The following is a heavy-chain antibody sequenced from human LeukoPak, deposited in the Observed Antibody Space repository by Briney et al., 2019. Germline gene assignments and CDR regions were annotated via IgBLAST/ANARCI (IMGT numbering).Heavy chain of an antibody. CDR2: ISGSGGST. CDR3: AKGSDYGDYLFDY. J-gene: IGHJ4*02. Sequence: PGGTLRLSSAASGFTFSSYGMSWVRQAPGKGLEWVSAISGSGGSTYYADSVKGRFTISRDNSKNTLYLQMNSLRAEDTAVYYCAKGSDYGDYLFDYWGQGTLVTVSS. CDR1: GFTFSSYG. D-gene: IGHD4-17*01. V-gene: IGHV3-23*01.